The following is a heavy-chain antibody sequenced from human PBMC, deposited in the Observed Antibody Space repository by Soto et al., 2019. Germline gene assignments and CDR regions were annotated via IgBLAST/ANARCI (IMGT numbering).Heavy chain of an antibody. CDR3: ARVSNWKPRWFDP. D-gene: IGHD1-20*01. Sequence: EVQLVESGGGLVQPGGSLRLSCAASGCTFSSYSMNWVRQAPGKGLEWVSYISSSSSTIYYADSVKGRFTISRDNAKNSLYLQMNSLRDEDTAVYYCARVSNWKPRWFDPWGQGTLVTVSS. CDR2: ISSSSSTI. V-gene: IGHV3-48*02. J-gene: IGHJ5*02. CDR1: GCTFSSYS.